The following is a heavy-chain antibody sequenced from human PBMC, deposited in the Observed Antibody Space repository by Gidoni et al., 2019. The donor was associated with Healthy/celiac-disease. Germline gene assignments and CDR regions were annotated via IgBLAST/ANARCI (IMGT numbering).Heavy chain of an antibody. CDR3: ARRSWIQLWLGDAFDI. CDR1: GYSFTSYW. Sequence: EVQLVQSGAEVKKPGESLKISCQGSGYSFTSYWIGWVRQMPGKGLEWMGIIYPGDSDTRYSPSFQGQVTISADKSISTAYLQGSSLKASDTAMYYCARRSWIQLWLGDAFDIWGQGTMVTVSS. CDR2: IYPGDSDT. D-gene: IGHD5-18*01. V-gene: IGHV5-51*01. J-gene: IGHJ3*02.